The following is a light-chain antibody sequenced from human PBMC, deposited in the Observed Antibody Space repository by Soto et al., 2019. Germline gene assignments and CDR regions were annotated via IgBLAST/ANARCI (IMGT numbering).Light chain of an antibody. Sequence: DIQMTQSPSTLSAFVGDRVTITCRASQPISGWLAWYQQKPGKAPHLLIYRTSSLESGVPSRFGGSGSGTDFTLTIDNLPPDDFATYYCQQYNSDSVFGQGTKLEMK. V-gene: IGKV1-5*03. J-gene: IGKJ2*01. CDR3: QQYNSDSV. CDR1: QPISGW. CDR2: RTS.